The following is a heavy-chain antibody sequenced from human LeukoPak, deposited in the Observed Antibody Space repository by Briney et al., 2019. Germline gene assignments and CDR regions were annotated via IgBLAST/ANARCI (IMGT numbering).Heavy chain of an antibody. J-gene: IGHJ4*02. Sequence: ASVKVSCKASGYTFTSYAMHWVRQAPGQRLEWMGWINAGNGNTKYSQKFQGRVTITRDTSASTAYMGLSSLRSEDTAVYYCARVQQYCTNGVCYSSLPNFDYWGQGTLVTVSS. V-gene: IGHV1-3*01. D-gene: IGHD2-8*01. CDR2: INAGNGNT. CDR3: ARVQQYCTNGVCYSSLPNFDY. CDR1: GYTFTSYA.